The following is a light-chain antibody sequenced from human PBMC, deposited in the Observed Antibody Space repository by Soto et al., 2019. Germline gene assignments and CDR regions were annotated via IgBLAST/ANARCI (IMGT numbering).Light chain of an antibody. V-gene: IGLV2-8*01. Sequence: QSALTQPPSASGSPGQSVTISCTGTSSDVGGYNYVSWYQQHPGKAPKLMIYEVSKRPSGVPDRFSGSKSGNTASLTVSGLQAEDEADYYCSSYAGSITLGVGGGRKLTVL. CDR2: EVS. CDR3: SSYAGSITLG. CDR1: SSDVGGYNY. J-gene: IGLJ2*01.